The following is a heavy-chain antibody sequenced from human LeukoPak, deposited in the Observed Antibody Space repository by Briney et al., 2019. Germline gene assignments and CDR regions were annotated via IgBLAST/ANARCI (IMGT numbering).Heavy chain of an antibody. CDR2: IWYDGSNK. V-gene: IGHV3-33*01. CDR3: ARGYYDNNWFDP. J-gene: IGHJ5*02. Sequence: GRSLRLSCAASGFTFSSYGMHWVRQAPGKGLEWVAVIWYDGSNKYYADSVKGRFTISRDNSKNTLYLQMNSLRAEDTAVYYCARGYYDNNWFDPWGQGTLVTVSS. D-gene: IGHD3-22*01. CDR1: GFTFSSYG.